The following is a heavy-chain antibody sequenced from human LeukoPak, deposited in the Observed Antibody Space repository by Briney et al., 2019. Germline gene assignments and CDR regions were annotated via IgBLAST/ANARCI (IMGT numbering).Heavy chain of an antibody. CDR2: ISGSGGST. J-gene: IGHJ4*02. D-gene: IGHD1-1*01. Sequence: AISGSGGSTYYADSVKGRFTISRDNSKNTLYLQMNSLRAEDTAVYYCAKATGTFYYFDYWGQGTLVTVSS. CDR3: AKATGTFYYFDY. V-gene: IGHV3-23*01.